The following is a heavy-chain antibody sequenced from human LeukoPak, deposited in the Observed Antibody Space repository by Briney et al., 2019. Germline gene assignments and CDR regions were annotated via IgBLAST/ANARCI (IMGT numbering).Heavy chain of an antibody. CDR1: GFTFSNYG. J-gene: IGHJ6*02. V-gene: IGHV3-74*01. CDR3: ARGNYHAMDV. Sequence: PGGSLRLSCAASGFTFSNYGMNWVRQAPGKGLEWVSRISGTGGTTFYADSVKGRFTISRDNAKNTVYLQMNSLRAEDTAVYYCARGNYHAMDVWGQGTTVTVSS. CDR2: ISGTGGTT.